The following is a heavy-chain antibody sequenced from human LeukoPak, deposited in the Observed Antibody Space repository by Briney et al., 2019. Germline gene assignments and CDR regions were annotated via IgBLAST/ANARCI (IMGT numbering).Heavy chain of an antibody. V-gene: IGHV3-48*01. D-gene: IGHD4/OR15-4a*01. Sequence: PGGSLRLSCAGSGFTFSSYSMNWVRQAPGKGLEWVSYISSSGGTIYYADSVKGRFTISRDNAKNSLYLQMNSLRAEDTAVFYCARASGVLTARVWYYYYMDVWGKGTTVTVSS. CDR1: GFTFSSYS. J-gene: IGHJ6*03. CDR3: ARASGVLTARVWYYYYMDV. CDR2: ISSSGGTI.